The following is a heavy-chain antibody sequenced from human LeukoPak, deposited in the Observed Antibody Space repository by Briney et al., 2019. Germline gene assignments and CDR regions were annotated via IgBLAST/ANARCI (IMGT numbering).Heavy chain of an antibody. CDR1: GGSISSYY. J-gene: IGHJ2*01. V-gene: IGHV4-59*08. Sequence: SETLSLTCTVSGGSISSYYWSWIRQPPGKGLEWIGYIYYSGSTNYNPSLKSRVTISVDTSKNQFSLKLSSVTAADTAVYYCARPYYYDSSGYWFGYFDLWGRGTLVTVSS. D-gene: IGHD3-22*01. CDR2: IYYSGST. CDR3: ARPYYYDSSGYWFGYFDL.